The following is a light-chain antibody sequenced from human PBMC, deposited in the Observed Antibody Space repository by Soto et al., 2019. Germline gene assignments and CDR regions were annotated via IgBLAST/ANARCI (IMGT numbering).Light chain of an antibody. CDR2: GAS. Sequence: LRLTQRPYSLAAAVGHRVTISCRARQVITKYLAWYQQKPGKAPRFLIYGASSLDSGIPSRFSGSGSGTEFTLTISSMKSDDFAVYYCQQYNDWSTFGQGTKVDIK. CDR1: QVITKY. CDR3: QQYNDWST. V-gene: IGKV1-17*01. J-gene: IGKJ1*01.